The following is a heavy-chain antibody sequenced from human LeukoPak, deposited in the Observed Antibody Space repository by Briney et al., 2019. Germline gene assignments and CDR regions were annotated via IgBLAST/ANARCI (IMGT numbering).Heavy chain of an antibody. CDR2: IYYSGST. CDR1: GGSISSYY. CDR3: ARQDGYYGSGSNSHYYYYYGMDV. Sequence: SETLSLTCTVSGGSISSYYWNWIRQPPGKGLEWIGYIYYSGSTMYNPSLKSRVTMSVDTSKKQFSLRLSSVTAADTAVYYCARQDGYYGSGSNSHYYYYYGMDVWGQGTTVTVSS. D-gene: IGHD3-10*01. V-gene: IGHV4-59*08. J-gene: IGHJ6*02.